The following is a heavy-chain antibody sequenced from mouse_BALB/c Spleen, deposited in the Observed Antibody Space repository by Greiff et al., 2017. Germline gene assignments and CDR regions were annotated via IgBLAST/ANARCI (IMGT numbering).Heavy chain of an antibody. J-gene: IGHJ3*01. CDR2: ISYSGST. Sequence: VQLQQSGPGLVKPSQSLSLTCTVTGYSITSDYAWNWIRQFPGNKLEWMGYISYSGSTSYNPSLKSRISITRDTSKNQFFLQLNSVTTEDTATYYCARNYRYEAWFAYWGQGTLVTVSA. D-gene: IGHD2-14*01. CDR1: GYSITSDYA. CDR3: ARNYRYEAWFAY. V-gene: IGHV3-2*02.